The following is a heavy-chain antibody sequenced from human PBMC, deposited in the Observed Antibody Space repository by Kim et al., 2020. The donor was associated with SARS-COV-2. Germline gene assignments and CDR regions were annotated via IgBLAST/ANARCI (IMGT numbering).Heavy chain of an antibody. D-gene: IGHD2-21*01. CDR2: INAGNGNT. CDR3: ARAIGVILPSKGFDP. J-gene: IGHJ5*02. CDR1: GYTFTSYA. V-gene: IGHV1-3*01. Sequence: ASVKVSCKASGYTFTSYAMHWVRQAPGQRLEWMGWINAGNGNTKYSQKFQGRVTITRDTSASTAYMELSSLRSEDTAVYYCARAIGVILPSKGFDPWGQGTLVTVSS.